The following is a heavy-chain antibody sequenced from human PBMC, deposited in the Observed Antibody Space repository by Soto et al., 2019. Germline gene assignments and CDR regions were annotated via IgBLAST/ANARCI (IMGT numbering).Heavy chain of an antibody. Sequence: PGESLQISCQCSGYSFTSYWIGWVRQLPGKGLEWMGIIYPGDSDTRYSPSFQGQVTISADKSISTAYLQWSSLKASDTAMYYCAATYSSSSFSDRNYYYGMDVWGQGTTVTVS. D-gene: IGHD6-6*01. CDR1: GYSFTSYW. J-gene: IGHJ6*02. CDR3: AATYSSSSFSDRNYYYGMDV. CDR2: IYPGDSDT. V-gene: IGHV5-51*01.